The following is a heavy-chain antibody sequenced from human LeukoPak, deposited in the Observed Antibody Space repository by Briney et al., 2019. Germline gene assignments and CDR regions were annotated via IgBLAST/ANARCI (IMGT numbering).Heavy chain of an antibody. J-gene: IGHJ4*02. CDR3: ARAISHRSYFDY. V-gene: IGHV4-34*01. CDR2: INHSGST. Sequence: PSETLSLTCAVYGGSFSGYYWSWIRQPPGKGLEWIGEINHSGSTNYNPSLESRVTIPVDTSANQFSLKLSSVTAADTAVYYCARAISHRSYFDYWGQGALVTVSS. CDR1: GGSFSGYY.